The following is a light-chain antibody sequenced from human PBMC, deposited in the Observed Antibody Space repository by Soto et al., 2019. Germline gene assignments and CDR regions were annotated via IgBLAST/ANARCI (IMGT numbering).Light chain of an antibody. Sequence: IVMTQSPRARPAPPGEPGSAXXRSXQGLLQSDGNNYLHWYLQKPGQSPQXXIYLGSNRASGVPGRFSGSGSGTDFTLTINSLQSEDFAIYYCQQYDRWPVTFGGGTKVDIK. J-gene: IGKJ4*01. CDR3: QQYDRWPVT. V-gene: IGKV2-28*01. CDR2: LGS. CDR1: QGLLQSDGNNY.